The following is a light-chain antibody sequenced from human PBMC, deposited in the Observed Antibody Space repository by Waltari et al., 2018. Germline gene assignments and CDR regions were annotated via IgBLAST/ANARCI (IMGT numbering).Light chain of an antibody. CDR1: QSVSTN. J-gene: IGKJ2*01. CDR2: GAS. V-gene: IGKV3D-15*01. CDR3: QQYNNWPPYI. Sequence: DTVMTQSPTTLSLSPGDRATLSCSASQSVSTNLAWYQQNPGQAPRLLIYGASIRATGVPARFSGRGAGTEFTLTISSLQSEDFAVYYCQQYNNWPPYIFGQGSQLEI.